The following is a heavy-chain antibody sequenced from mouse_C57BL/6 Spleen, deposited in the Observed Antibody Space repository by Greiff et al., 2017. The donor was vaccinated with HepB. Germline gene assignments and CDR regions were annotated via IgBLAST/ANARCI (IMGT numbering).Heavy chain of an antibody. V-gene: IGHV1-39*01. CDR3: AAPSLIRRWFAY. J-gene: IGHJ3*01. CDR1: GYSFTDYN. Sequence: EVQLVESGPELVKPGASVKISCKASGYSFTDYNMNWVKQSNGKSLEWIGVINPNYGTTSYNQKFKGKATLTVDQSSSTAYMQLNSLTSEDSAVYYGAAPSLIRRWFAYWGQGTLVTVSA. D-gene: IGHD2-12*01. CDR2: INPNYGTT.